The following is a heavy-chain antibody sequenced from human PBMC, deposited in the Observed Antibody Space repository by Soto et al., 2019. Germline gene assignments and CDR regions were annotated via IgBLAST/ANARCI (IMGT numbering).Heavy chain of an antibody. CDR2: ISSSSSYI. V-gene: IGHV3-21*01. Sequence: EVQLVESGGGLVKPGGSLRLSCAASGFTFSSYSMNWVRQAAGKGLEWVSSISSSSSYIYYADSVKGRFTISRDNAKNSLYLQMNSLRAEDTAVYYCARESGYYTYGMDVWGQGTTVTVSS. J-gene: IGHJ6*02. CDR3: ARESGYYTYGMDV. CDR1: GFTFSSYS. D-gene: IGHD3-3*01.